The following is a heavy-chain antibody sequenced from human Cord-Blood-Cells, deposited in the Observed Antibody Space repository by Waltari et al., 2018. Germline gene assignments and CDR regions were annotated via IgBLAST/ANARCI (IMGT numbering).Heavy chain of an antibody. V-gene: IGHV4-39*01. Sequence: QLQLQESGPGLVKPSETLSLTCTVSGCPISSSSYYWVWIRQPPGKGRQWIGSTYYSGSTYYNPSLKSRVTISVDTSKNQFSLKLGSVTAADTAVYYCARHRGAYCGGDCYYFDYWGQGTLVTVSS. CDR1: GCPISSSSYY. CDR2: TYYSGST. J-gene: IGHJ4*02. CDR3: ARHRGAYCGGDCYYFDY. D-gene: IGHD2-21*02.